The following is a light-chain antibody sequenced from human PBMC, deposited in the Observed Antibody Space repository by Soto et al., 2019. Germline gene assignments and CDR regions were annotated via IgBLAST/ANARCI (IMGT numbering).Light chain of an antibody. CDR2: AAS. Sequence: DIQITQSPASLSSYLLDIVTITCRASQSISSYLNWYQQKPGKAPKLLIYAASSLQSGVPSRFSGSGSGTDFTLTISSLQPEDFATYYCQQSYSTPITFGQGTRLEI. J-gene: IGKJ5*01. CDR3: QQSYSTPIT. V-gene: IGKV1-39*01. CDR1: QSISSY.